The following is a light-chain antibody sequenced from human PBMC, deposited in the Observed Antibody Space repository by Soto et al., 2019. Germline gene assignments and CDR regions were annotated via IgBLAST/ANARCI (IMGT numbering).Light chain of an antibody. CDR3: LQHNSYPRI. CDR1: LGIRDD. CDR2: SAS. V-gene: IGKV1-17*01. J-gene: IGKJ4*01. Sequence: DIQMTQSPSSLSASVGDKVTITCRASLGIRDDLSWYQQRPGNAPKRLIYSASSLQSGVPSRFSGSGSGTEFTLTISGLQPEDFATYFCLQHNSYPRIFGGGNKVDLK.